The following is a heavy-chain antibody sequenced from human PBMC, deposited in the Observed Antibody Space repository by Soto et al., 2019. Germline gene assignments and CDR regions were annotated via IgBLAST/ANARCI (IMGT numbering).Heavy chain of an antibody. Sequence: QVQLQQWGAGLLKPSETLSLTCAVYGGSFSGYYWSWIRQPPGKGLEWIGEINHSGSTNYNPSLKSRVTISVDTSKNQFSLKLSSVTAADTAVYYCARTHRRAYSGSYYNRAFDYWGQGTLVTVSS. CDR1: GGSFSGYY. CDR2: INHSGST. J-gene: IGHJ4*02. D-gene: IGHD3-10*01. V-gene: IGHV4-34*01. CDR3: ARTHRRAYSGSYYNRAFDY.